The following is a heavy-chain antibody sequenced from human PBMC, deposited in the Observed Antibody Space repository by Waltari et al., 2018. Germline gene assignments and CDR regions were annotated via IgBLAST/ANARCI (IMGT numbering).Heavy chain of an antibody. V-gene: IGHV1-46*01. CDR3: ARTGGRDTAMAAYYFDY. Sequence: QVQLVQSGAEVKKPGASVKVSCKASGYTFTSYYMHWVRQAPGQGLEWMGIINPRGGSTSYAQKFQGRVTMTRDTSTSTVYMELSSLRSEDTAVYYCARTGGRDTAMAAYYFDYWGQGTLVTVSS. CDR1: GYTFTSYY. D-gene: IGHD5-18*01. CDR2: INPRGGST. J-gene: IGHJ4*02.